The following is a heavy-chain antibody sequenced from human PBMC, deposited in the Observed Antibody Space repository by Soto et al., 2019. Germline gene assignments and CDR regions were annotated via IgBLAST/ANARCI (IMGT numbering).Heavy chain of an antibody. CDR1: GFTFSFNA. V-gene: IGHV3-23*01. J-gene: IGHJ4*02. CDR2: SGSGGRA. CDR3: AKATGTTLY. D-gene: IGHD1-1*01. Sequence: EVQLLVSGGGLVQPGGSLRLSCEASGFTFSFNAMTWVRQAPGKGLEWVSASGSGGRAFYSDSVKGRFTISRDNSRNTLYLQLHSLRVDDTAVYFCAKATGTTLYWGQGTLVTVSS.